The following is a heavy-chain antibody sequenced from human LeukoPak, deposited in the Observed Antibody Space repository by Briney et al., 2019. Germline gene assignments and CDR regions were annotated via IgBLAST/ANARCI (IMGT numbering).Heavy chain of an antibody. Sequence: GASVKVSCKASGYTFTSYAMHWVRQAPGQRLEWMGWINAGNGNTKYSQKFQGRVTITRDTSASTAYMELSSLRSEDTAVYYCARAGTSYFNNWFDPWGQGTLVTVSS. CDR1: GYTFTSYA. J-gene: IGHJ5*02. CDR2: INAGNGNT. V-gene: IGHV1-3*01. CDR3: ARAGTSYFNNWFDP. D-gene: IGHD6-19*01.